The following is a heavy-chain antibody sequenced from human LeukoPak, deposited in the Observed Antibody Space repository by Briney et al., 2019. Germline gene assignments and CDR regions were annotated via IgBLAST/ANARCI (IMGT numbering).Heavy chain of an antibody. J-gene: IGHJ4*02. V-gene: IGHV1-46*01. CDR3: AKTGYCSGGSCYSPSFDY. CDR2: INPNGGNT. CDR1: GYTFTNYY. Sequence: ASVKVSCKASGYTFTNYYIHWVRQAPGQGLEWVALINPNGGNTGYAQRFQGRVTVTTDTSTSTVYMELTSLRSEDTAVYYCAKTGYCSGGSCYSPSFDYWGQGTLVTVSS. D-gene: IGHD2-15*01.